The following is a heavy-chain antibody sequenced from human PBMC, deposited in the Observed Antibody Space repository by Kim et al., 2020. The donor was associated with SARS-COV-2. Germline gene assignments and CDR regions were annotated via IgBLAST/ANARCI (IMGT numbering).Heavy chain of an antibody. J-gene: IGHJ6*02. CDR1: GGSISSSNW. D-gene: IGHD3-10*01. CDR3: ARADGSGSHRPYYYGMDV. Sequence: SETLSLTCAVSGGSISSSNWWSWVRQPPGKGLEWIGEIYHSGSTNYNPSLKSRVTISVDKSKNQFSLKLSSVTAADTAVYYCARADGSGSHRPYYYGMDVWGQGTTVTVSS. V-gene: IGHV4-4*02. CDR2: IYHSGST.